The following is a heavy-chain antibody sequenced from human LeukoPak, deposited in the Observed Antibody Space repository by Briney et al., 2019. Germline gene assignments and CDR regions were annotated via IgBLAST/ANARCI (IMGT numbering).Heavy chain of an antibody. CDR2: IHPSGGST. Sequence: ASVKVSCKASGYTFTSYYMHWVRQAPGQGLEWMGIIHPSGGSTSYAQKFQGRVTMTRDTSTSTVYMELSSLRSEDTAVYYCLVLGYCSGGSCPPNAFDIGGQGTMVTVSS. V-gene: IGHV1-46*01. CDR3: LVLGYCSGGSCPPNAFDI. J-gene: IGHJ3*02. CDR1: GYTFTSYY. D-gene: IGHD2-15*01.